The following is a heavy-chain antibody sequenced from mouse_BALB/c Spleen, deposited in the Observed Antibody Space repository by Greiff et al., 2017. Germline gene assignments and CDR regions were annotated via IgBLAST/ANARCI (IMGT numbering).Heavy chain of an antibody. Sequence: EVKLVESGGGLVQPGGSRKLSCAASGFTFSSFGMSWVRQAPEKGLEWVAYISSGSSTIYYADTVKGRFTISRDNPKNTLFLQMTSLRSEDTAMYYCARYDGYYVGYAMDYWGQGTSVTVSS. J-gene: IGHJ4*01. D-gene: IGHD2-3*01. V-gene: IGHV5-17*02. CDR1: GFTFSSFG. CDR3: ARYDGYYVGYAMDY. CDR2: ISSGSSTI.